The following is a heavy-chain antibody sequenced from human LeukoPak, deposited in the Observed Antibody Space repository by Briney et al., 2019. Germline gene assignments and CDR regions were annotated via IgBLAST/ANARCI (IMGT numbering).Heavy chain of an antibody. D-gene: IGHD4-23*01. J-gene: IGHJ5*02. Sequence: GGSLRLSCAASGFTFSSYSMNWVRQAPGKGLEWVSSISSSSSYIYYADSVKGRFTISRDNAENSLYLQMNSLRAEDTAVYYCARRISGTVVTRGTDNWFDPWGQGTLVTVSS. CDR1: GFTFSSYS. V-gene: IGHV3-21*01. CDR3: ARRISGTVVTRGTDNWFDP. CDR2: ISSSSSYI.